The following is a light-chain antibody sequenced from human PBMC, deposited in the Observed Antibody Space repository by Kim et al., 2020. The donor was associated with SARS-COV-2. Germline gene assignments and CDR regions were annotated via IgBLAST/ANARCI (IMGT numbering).Light chain of an antibody. CDR3: QQYGSSVPLT. Sequence: EIVLTQSPGTLSLSAGERATLSCRASQSVSSTFLAWYQQKPGQAPRLLIYGASNRATGIPDRFSGSGSGTDFTLTISRLEPEDFALYYCQQYGSSVPLTFGGGTKV. CDR1: QSVSSTF. J-gene: IGKJ4*01. V-gene: IGKV3-20*01. CDR2: GAS.